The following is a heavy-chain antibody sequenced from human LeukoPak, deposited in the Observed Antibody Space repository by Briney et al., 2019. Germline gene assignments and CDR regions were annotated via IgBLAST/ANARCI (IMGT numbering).Heavy chain of an antibody. CDR1: GGSISSYY. CDR3: ARAGGNQLLLSRPMDV. V-gene: IGHV4-59*01. J-gene: IGHJ6*04. Sequence: SETLSLTCTVSGGSISSYYWSWIRQPPGKGPEWIGYIYYSGSTNYNPSLKSRVTISVDTSKNQFSLKLSSVTAADTAVYYCARAGGNQLLLSRPMDVWGKGTTVTVSS. D-gene: IGHD2-2*01. CDR2: IYYSGST.